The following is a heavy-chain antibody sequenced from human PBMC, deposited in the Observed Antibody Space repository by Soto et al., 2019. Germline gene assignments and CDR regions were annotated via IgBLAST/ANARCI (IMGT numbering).Heavy chain of an antibody. CDR3: ARDHRPDSSGTLVV. V-gene: IGHV3-33*01. D-gene: IGHD3-22*01. J-gene: IGHJ6*02. CDR2: IWYDGSNK. CDR1: GYTFSSYG. Sequence: PGGSLRLSCAASGYTFSSYGMHWVRQAPGKGLEWVAVIWYDGSNKYYADSVKGRFTISRDNSKNTLYLQMNSLRAEDTAVYYCARDHRPDSSGTLVVWGQGTTVTVSS.